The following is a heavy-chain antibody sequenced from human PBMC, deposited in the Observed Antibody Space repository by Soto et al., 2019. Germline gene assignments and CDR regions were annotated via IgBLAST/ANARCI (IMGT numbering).Heavy chain of an antibody. CDR1: GYSFSAYH. V-gene: IGHV1-2*04. CDR3: ARGHSTDCSNGVCSFFYNHEMDV. CDR2: INPKSGGT. J-gene: IGHJ6*02. Sequence: ASVKVSCKASGYSFSAYHIHWVRQAPGQGLEWLGRINPKSGGTSSAQKFQGWVTMTRDTSISTAYMELTRLRSDDTAVYFCARGHSTDCSNGVCSFFYNHEMDVWGQGTTVTVSS. D-gene: IGHD2-8*01.